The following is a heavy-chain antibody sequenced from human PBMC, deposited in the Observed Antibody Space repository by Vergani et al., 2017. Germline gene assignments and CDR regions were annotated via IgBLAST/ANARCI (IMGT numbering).Heavy chain of an antibody. CDR1: GYNFTNYG. D-gene: IGHD3-9*01. J-gene: IGHJ4*02. CDR3: ARGDYGILTGYRY. CDR2: ISGFNGNK. V-gene: IGHV1-18*01. Sequence: QVQLVQSGAEVKKPGASVKVSCKASGYNFTNYGITWVRQAPGQGLDWMGWISGFNGNKNSAQKFQGRVTMTTDTSTSTAYMELRSLGSDDTAIYYCARGDYGILTGYRYWGQGTLVTVSA.